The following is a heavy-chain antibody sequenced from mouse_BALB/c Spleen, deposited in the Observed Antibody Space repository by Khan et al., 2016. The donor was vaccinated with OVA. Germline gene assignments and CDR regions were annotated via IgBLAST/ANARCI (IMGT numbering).Heavy chain of an antibody. D-gene: IGHD1-1*01. CDR2: ISGDSNTI. J-gene: IGHJ2*01. CDR1: GFTFSNFG. Sequence: EVELVESGGGLVQPGGSRKLSCAASGFTFSNFGMHWIRQAPEKGLEWVAYISGDSNTIYYAATVKGRFTISRDNPRNTLFLQMTSLRSEDTAMYYCARSYFYGYYFDRWGQGTTLTVS. CDR3: ARSYFYGYYFDR. V-gene: IGHV5-17*02.